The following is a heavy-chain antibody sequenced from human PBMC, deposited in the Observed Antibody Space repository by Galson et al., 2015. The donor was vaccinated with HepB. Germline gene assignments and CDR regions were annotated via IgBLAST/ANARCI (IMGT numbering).Heavy chain of an antibody. Sequence: SLRLSCAASGFIFSSFAIYWVRQAPGKGLEWVAFISYDGNNKYYADSVRGRFTISRDNSKNTVYLQMNSLRAEDTAVYYCAKARGNSGWYGSLDHWGQGTVVTVSS. D-gene: IGHD6-19*01. CDR2: ISYDGNNK. J-gene: IGHJ4*02. CDR1: GFIFSSFA. CDR3: AKARGNSGWYGSLDH. V-gene: IGHV3-30-3*01.